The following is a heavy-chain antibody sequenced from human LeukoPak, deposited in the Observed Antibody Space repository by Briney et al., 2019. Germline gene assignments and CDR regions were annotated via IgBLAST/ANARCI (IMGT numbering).Heavy chain of an antibody. Sequence: GGSLRLFCAASGFTFSDYSMNWVRQAPGKGLEWVSSISSRSAYIHYTDSVKGRFTISRDNAENSLYLQMNNLRADDTAVYYCARDRSGSYPYYFDYWGQGTVVTVSS. D-gene: IGHD1-26*01. CDR1: GFTFSDYS. V-gene: IGHV3-21*01. J-gene: IGHJ4*02. CDR3: ARDRSGSYPYYFDY. CDR2: ISSRSAYI.